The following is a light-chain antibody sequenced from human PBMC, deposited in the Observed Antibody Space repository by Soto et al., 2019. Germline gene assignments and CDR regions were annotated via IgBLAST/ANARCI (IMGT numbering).Light chain of an antibody. CDR2: LNSDGSH. Sequence: QSVPTQSPSASASLGASVKLTCTLSSGHSSYAIAWHQQQPEKGPRYLMKLNSDGSHSKGDGIPDRFSGSSSGAERYLTISSLQSEDEADYYCQTWGTGDVVFGGGTKLTVL. CDR1: SGHSSYA. CDR3: QTWGTGDVV. V-gene: IGLV4-69*01. J-gene: IGLJ2*01.